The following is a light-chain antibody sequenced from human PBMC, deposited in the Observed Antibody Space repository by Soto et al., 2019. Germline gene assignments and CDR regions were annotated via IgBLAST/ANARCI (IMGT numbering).Light chain of an antibody. J-gene: IGLJ1*01. CDR2: DVS. V-gene: IGLV2-14*01. CDR1: SGDIGDYNY. Sequence: QSALTQPASGSGAPGQAITISCVGTSGDIGDYNYVSWYQQHTGKVPKVIIYDVSNRPSGVSYRFSGTKSGNTASLTVSGLQAEDEADYYCCSYTRSGTLIFGTGTKVTVL. CDR3: CSYTRSGTLI.